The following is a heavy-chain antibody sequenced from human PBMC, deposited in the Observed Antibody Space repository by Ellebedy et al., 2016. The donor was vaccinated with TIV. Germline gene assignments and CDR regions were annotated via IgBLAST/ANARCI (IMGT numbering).Heavy chain of an antibody. CDR2: FSPGGGTT. J-gene: IGHJ4*02. D-gene: IGHD5-18*01. V-gene: IGHV3-23*01. CDR3: AKGGSGYSYDH. CDR1: GFSFSTYA. Sequence: GESLKISCTTSGFSFSTYAFIWVRQAPGKGLEWVSGFSPGGGTTYYADSVRGRFSISRDNSKNTLDLQMDSLRAEDTARYNCAKGGSGYSYDHWGQGTLVTVSS.